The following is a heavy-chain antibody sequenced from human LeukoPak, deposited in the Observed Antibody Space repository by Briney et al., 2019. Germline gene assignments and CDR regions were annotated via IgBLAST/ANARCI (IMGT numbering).Heavy chain of an antibody. V-gene: IGHV1-18*01. CDR3: ARDYRPDLGDHEI. CDR2: ISGYDGVT. J-gene: IGHJ3*02. Sequence: ASVTVSCKASGYILGSYGMNWVRQAPGQGLEWVGWISGYDGVTNYAQALRGRVTMTTDTSTTTVYMHLRDLRSDDTAVYYCARDYRPDLGDHEIWGQGTMVTVSS. D-gene: IGHD4-17*01. CDR1: GYILGSYG.